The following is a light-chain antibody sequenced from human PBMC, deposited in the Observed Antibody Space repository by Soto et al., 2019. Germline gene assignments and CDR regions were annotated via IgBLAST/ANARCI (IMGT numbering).Light chain of an antibody. CDR3: QSYDSGLRGYV. CDR2: GNT. CDR1: TSNIGADYD. Sequence: QSVLAQPPSVPGAPGQLVTISCYGTTSNIGADYDVQWYRQLPGTAPKLLIHGNTNRPSGVPDRFSGSKSGTSASLAITGLQSEDEGDYYCQSYDSGLRGYVFGSGTKVTV. V-gene: IGLV1-40*01. J-gene: IGLJ1*01.